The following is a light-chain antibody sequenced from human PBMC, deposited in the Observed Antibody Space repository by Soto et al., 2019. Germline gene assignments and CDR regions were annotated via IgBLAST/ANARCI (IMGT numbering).Light chain of an antibody. J-gene: IGKJ4*01. CDR3: QQANSFPLT. CDR2: TSS. V-gene: IGKV1-12*01. Sequence: DIQMTQSPSSVSASVGDRVTITCRASQGISSLLAWYQQKPGKAPNLLIHTSSSLQSGVPSRFSGSGSGTDFTLTITSLQPEDFATYYCQQANSFPLTFGGGTKVEIK. CDR1: QGISSL.